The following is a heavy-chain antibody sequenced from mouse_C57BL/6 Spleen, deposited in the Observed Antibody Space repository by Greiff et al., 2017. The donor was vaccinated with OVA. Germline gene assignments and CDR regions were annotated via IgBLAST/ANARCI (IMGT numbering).Heavy chain of an antibody. CDR2: IYPGGGYT. Sequence: QVQLQQSGAELVRPGTSVKMSCKASGYTFTNYWIGWAKQRPGHGLEWIGDIYPGGGYTKYNEKFKGKATLTADKYSSTAYMQFSSLTADDSASYYCARGGDSSGYYCDDWGPGTTLTVSS. D-gene: IGHD3-2*02. CDR1: GYTFTNYW. CDR3: ARGGDSSGYYCDD. J-gene: IGHJ2*01. V-gene: IGHV1-63*01.